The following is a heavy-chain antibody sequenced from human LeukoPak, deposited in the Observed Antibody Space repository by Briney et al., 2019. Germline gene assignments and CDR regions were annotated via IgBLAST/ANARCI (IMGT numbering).Heavy chain of an antibody. CDR2: INHSGST. Sequence: PSETLSLTCTVYGGSFSGYYWSWIRRPPGKGLEWIGEINHSGSTNYNPSLKSRVTISVDTSKNQFSLKLSSVTAADTAVYYCARGGGVTTLNWGQGTLVTVSS. J-gene: IGHJ4*02. CDR3: ARGGGVTTLN. D-gene: IGHD4-17*01. CDR1: GGSFSGYY. V-gene: IGHV4-34*01.